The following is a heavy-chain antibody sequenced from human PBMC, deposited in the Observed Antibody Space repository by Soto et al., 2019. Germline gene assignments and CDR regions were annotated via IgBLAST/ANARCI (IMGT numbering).Heavy chain of an antibody. CDR2: ISSSSSYI. CDR3: ASEGFVGATTFAFDI. D-gene: IGHD1-26*01. V-gene: IGHV3-21*01. Sequence: GGSLRLSCAASGFTFSSYSMNWVRQAPGKGLEWVSSISSSSSYIYYADSVKGRFTISRDNAKNSLYLQMNSLRAEDTSVYYCASEGFVGATTFAFDIWGQGTMVTVSS. J-gene: IGHJ3*02. CDR1: GFTFSSYS.